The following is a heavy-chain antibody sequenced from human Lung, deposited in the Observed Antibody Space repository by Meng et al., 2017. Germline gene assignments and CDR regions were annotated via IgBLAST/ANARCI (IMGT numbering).Heavy chain of an antibody. CDR2: ISAYNGNT. CDR3: ATEHYGSGKIFDY. D-gene: IGHD3-10*01. CDR1: GYTFTSYG. J-gene: IGHJ4*02. Sequence: HVVRVDTGPGVTKPGAAVKVPCKASGYTFTSYGISWVRQAPGQGLEWMGWISAYNGNTNYAQKLQGRVTMTTDTSTSTAYMELRSLRSDDTAVYYCATEHYGSGKIFDYWGQGTLVTVSS. V-gene: IGHV1-18*01.